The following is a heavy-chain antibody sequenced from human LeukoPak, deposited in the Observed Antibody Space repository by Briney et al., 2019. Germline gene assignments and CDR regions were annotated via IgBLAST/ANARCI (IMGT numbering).Heavy chain of an antibody. CDR1: GYTFTGYY. Sequence: GASVKVSCKASGYTFTGYYMHWVRRAPGQGLEWMGWINPNSGGTNYAQKFQGRVTMTRDTSISTAYMELSRLRSDDTAVYYCARGGMIVVEGFDYWGQGTLVTVSS. CDR2: INPNSGGT. CDR3: ARGGMIVVEGFDY. V-gene: IGHV1-2*02. J-gene: IGHJ4*02. D-gene: IGHD3-22*01.